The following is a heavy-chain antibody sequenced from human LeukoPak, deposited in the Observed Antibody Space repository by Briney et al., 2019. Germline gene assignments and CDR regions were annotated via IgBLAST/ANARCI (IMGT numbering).Heavy chain of an antibody. J-gene: IGHJ4*02. CDR1: GFTFSSYA. V-gene: IGHV3-23*01. Sequence: PGGSLRLSCAASGFTFSSYAMNWVRLAPGKGLEWVSAISGSGGRTYYADSVKGRFTISRDNSKNTLYLQMNSLRAEDTAIYYCAKVPGVAVAGTGDYWGRGTLVTVSS. CDR3: AKVPGVAVAGTGDY. CDR2: ISGSGGRT. D-gene: IGHD6-19*01.